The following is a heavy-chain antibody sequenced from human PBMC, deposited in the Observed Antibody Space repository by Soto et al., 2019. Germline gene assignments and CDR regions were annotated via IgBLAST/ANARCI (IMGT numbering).Heavy chain of an antibody. V-gene: IGHV1-3*01. J-gene: IGHJ4*02. CDR1: GYTFTSYA. Sequence: QVQLVQSGAEVKKPGASVKVSCKASGYTFTSYAMHWVRQAPGQRLEWMGWINDGNGNTKYSQKFQGRVTITRDTSASTAYMELSSLRSEDTAVYYCAVGGLVVVVAATPTTAGYWGQGTLVTVSS. CDR2: INDGNGNT. D-gene: IGHD2-15*01. CDR3: AVGGLVVVVAATPTTAGY.